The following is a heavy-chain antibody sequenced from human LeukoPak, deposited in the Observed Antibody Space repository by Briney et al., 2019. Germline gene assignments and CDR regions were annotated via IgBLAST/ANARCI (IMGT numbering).Heavy chain of an antibody. CDR3: ARAASWNQRVSPFDP. CDR1: GYSFTSYW. Sequence: HGQSLKISSQGSGYSFTSYWIGWVRQLPRKGLEWMGFIYPGESDTRYRPSFQGQVTNSADKSISTAYLQWSSLKASDTAMYYCARAASWNQRVSPFDPWGKGTPVTVSS. CDR2: IYPGESDT. V-gene: IGHV5-51*01. J-gene: IGHJ5*02. D-gene: IGHD1-1*01.